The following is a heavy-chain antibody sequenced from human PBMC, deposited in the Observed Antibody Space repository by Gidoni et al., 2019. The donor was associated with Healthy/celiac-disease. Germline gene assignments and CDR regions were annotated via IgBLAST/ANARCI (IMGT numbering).Heavy chain of an antibody. Sequence: EVQLLESGGGLVQPGGSLRLSCAASGFTFSSYAMSWVRQAPGKGLEWVSAISGSGGSTYYADSVKGRFTISRDNSKNTLYLQMNSLRAEDTAVYYCAKDAPKYYYDSSGYSDWYFDLWGRGTLVTVSS. CDR2: ISGSGGST. J-gene: IGHJ2*01. D-gene: IGHD3-22*01. CDR3: AKDAPKYYYDSSGYSDWYFDL. V-gene: IGHV3-23*01. CDR1: GFTFSSYA.